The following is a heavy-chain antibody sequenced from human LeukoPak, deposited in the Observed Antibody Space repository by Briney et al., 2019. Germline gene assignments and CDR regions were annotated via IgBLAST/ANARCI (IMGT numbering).Heavy chain of an antibody. CDR3: AQVSRLSSRGYYLED. J-gene: IGHJ4*02. CDR1: GFTFSGYA. V-gene: IGHV3-23*01. CDR2: ISGSGVST. Sequence: PGGSLRLSCAASGFTFSGYAMSWVRQAPGTGLEWVSGISGSGVSTYYADSVKGRFTISRDNSKNTVYLQLKSLRRDDTAVYYCAQVSRLSSRGYYLEDWGQGTLVAVSS. D-gene: IGHD3-22*01.